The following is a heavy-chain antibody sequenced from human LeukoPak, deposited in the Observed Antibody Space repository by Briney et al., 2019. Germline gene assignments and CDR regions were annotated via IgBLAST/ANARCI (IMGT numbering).Heavy chain of an antibody. D-gene: IGHD6-13*01. CDR1: GGSISSGDYY. J-gene: IGHJ5*02. CDR3: ARGPYSSSWYHGVDP. Sequence: SETLSLTCTVSGGSISSGDYYWSWIRQPPGKGLEWIGYIHYSGSTNYNPSFKSRVTISVDTSKNQFSLKLSSVTAEDTAVYYCARGPYSSSWYHGVDPWGQGTLVTVSS. CDR2: IHYSGST. V-gene: IGHV4-61*08.